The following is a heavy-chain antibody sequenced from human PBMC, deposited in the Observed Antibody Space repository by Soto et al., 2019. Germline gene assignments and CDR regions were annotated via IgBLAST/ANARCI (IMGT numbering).Heavy chain of an antibody. Sequence: QVQLVESGGGVVQPGRSLRLSCAASGFTFSSYAMHWVRQAPGKGLEWVAVISYDGSNKYYADSVKGRFTISRDNSKNTLYLQMNSLRAKDTAVYYCARERRDSSGYRNYYYYGMDVWGQGTTVTVSS. J-gene: IGHJ6*02. V-gene: IGHV3-30-3*01. D-gene: IGHD3-22*01. CDR1: GFTFSSYA. CDR3: ARERRDSSGYRNYYYYGMDV. CDR2: ISYDGSNK.